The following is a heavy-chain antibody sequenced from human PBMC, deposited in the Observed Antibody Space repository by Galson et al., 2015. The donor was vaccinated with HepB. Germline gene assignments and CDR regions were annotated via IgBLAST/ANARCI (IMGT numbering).Heavy chain of an antibody. J-gene: IGHJ3*02. V-gene: IGHV1-69*13. Sequence: SVKVSCKASGGTFSSYAISWVRQAPGQGLEWMGGIIPIFGTANYAQKFQGRVTITADESTSTAYMELSSLRSEDTAVYYCARGGGYSGYGFNGDAFDIWGQGTMVTVSS. CDR1: GGTFSSYA. CDR2: IIPIFGTA. D-gene: IGHD5-12*01. CDR3: ARGGGYSGYGFNGDAFDI.